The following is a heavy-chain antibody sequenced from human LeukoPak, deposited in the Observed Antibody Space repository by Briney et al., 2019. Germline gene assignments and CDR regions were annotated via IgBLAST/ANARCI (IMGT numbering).Heavy chain of an antibody. CDR2: IRYDGSNK. CDR3: AKVPPYSSSWCDY. Sequence: GGSLRLSCAASGFTFSSYGMHWVRQAPGKGLEWVAFIRYDGSNKYYADSVKGRFTISRDNSKNTLYLQMNSLRAEDTAVYYCAKVPPYSSSWCDYWGQGTLVTVSS. J-gene: IGHJ4*02. V-gene: IGHV3-30*02. CDR1: GFTFSSYG. D-gene: IGHD6-13*01.